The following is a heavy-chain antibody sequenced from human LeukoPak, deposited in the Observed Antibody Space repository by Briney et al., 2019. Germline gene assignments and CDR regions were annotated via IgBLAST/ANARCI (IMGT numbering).Heavy chain of an antibody. CDR1: GGSFSGYY. J-gene: IGHJ4*02. Sequence: SETLSLTCAVYGGSFSGYYWRWVRQPPGKGVEGSGEINHSGSTNYNPSLKSRVTISVDTSKNQFSLKLSSVTAADTAVYYCARIAAAGTDYFDYWGQGTLVTVSS. CDR3: ARIAAAGTDYFDY. D-gene: IGHD6-13*01. CDR2: INHSGST. V-gene: IGHV4-34*01.